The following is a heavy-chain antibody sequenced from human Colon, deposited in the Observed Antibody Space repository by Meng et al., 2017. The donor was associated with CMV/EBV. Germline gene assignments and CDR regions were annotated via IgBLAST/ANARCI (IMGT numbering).Heavy chain of an antibody. D-gene: IGHD6-6*01. CDR1: GFTFSRYA. V-gene: IGHV3-23*01. CDR3: ASFIAARPYYYYGMDV. J-gene: IGHJ6*02. Sequence: GESLKISCAASGFTFSRYAMTWVRQAPGKGLEWVSTISGGGGSTYYADSVKGRFTISRDNSKNTLYLQMNSPRAEDTAVYYCASFIAARPYYYYGMDVWGQGTTVTVSS. CDR2: ISGGGGST.